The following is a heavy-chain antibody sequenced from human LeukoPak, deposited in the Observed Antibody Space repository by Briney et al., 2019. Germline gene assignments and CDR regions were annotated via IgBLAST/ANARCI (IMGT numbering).Heavy chain of an antibody. Sequence: AGGSLRLSCAASGFTFSSYAMHWVRQAPGKGLEYVSAISSNGGSTYYANSVKGRFTISRDNSKNTLYLQMGSLRAEDMAVYYCARDLSGGIGAFDIWGQGTMVTVSS. D-gene: IGHD2-15*01. CDR3: ARDLSGGIGAFDI. CDR1: GFTFSSYA. CDR2: ISSNGGST. J-gene: IGHJ3*02. V-gene: IGHV3-64*01.